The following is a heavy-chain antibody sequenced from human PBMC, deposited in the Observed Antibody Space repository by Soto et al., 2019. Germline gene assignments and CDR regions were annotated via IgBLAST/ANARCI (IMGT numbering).Heavy chain of an antibody. CDR2: IYSGGST. D-gene: IGHD3-3*01. J-gene: IGHJ3*02. CDR3: AARAIFGVVIITAFDI. CDR1: GFTVSSNY. V-gene: IGHV3-66*01. Sequence: GGSLRLSCAASGFTVSSNYMSWVRQAPGKGLEWVSVIYSGGSTYYADSVKGRFTISRDNSKNTLYLQMNSLRAEDTAVYYCAARAIFGVVIITAFDIWDQGTMVTVSS.